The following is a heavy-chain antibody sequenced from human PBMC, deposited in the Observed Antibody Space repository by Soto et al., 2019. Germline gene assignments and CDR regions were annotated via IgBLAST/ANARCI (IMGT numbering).Heavy chain of an antibody. D-gene: IGHD3-10*01. CDR1: GFTFSSYS. V-gene: IGHV3-73*01. Sequence: HPGGSLGLSCAAFGFTFSSYSVNGVRKAPGKGLEWVGRIRSKANSYATAYAASVKGRFTISRDDSKNTAYLQMNSLKTEDTAVYYCTRRRDGSGSYYSSGYYYYGMDVWGQGTTVTVSS. J-gene: IGHJ6*02. CDR3: TRRRDGSGSYYSSGYYYYGMDV. CDR2: IRSKANSYAT.